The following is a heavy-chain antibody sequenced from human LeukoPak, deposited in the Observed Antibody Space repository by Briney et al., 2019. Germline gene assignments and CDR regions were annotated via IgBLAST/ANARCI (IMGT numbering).Heavy chain of an antibody. D-gene: IGHD3-9*01. CDR2: IWYDGSNK. J-gene: IGHJ4*02. V-gene: IGHV3-33*06. Sequence: GGSLRLSCAASGFTFSSYGMHWVRQAPGKGLEWVAVIWYDGSNKYYADSVKGRFTISRDNSKNTLYLQMNRLRAEDTAVFFFSKARTEYDILTGYEYWGQGTLVTVSS. CDR3: SKARTEYDILTGYEY. CDR1: GFTFSSYG.